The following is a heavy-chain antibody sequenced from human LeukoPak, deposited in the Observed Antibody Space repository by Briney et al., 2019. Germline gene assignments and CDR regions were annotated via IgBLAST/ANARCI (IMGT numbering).Heavy chain of an antibody. CDR3: ARDPSRYYDSSGYLPS. V-gene: IGHV3-74*01. D-gene: IGHD3-22*01. J-gene: IGHJ5*02. Sequence: GGSLRLSCAASGLTFRSYGMHWVRQAPGKGLVWVSRINSDGSSTSYADSVKGRFTISRDNAKNTLYLQMNSLRAEDTAVYYCARDPSRYYDSSGYLPSWGQGTLVTVSS. CDR2: INSDGSST. CDR1: GLTFRSYG.